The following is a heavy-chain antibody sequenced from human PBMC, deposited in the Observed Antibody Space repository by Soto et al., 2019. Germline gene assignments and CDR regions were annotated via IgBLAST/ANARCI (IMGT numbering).Heavy chain of an antibody. CDR1: GFTFSSYA. V-gene: IGHV3-64D*06. CDR3: VKDDRSQQRSTEFDY. CDR2: ISSNGGST. D-gene: IGHD3-22*01. J-gene: IGHJ4*02. Sequence: PGWSLRLSCSASGFTFSSYAMHLVRQAPGKGLEYVSAISSNGGSTYYADSVKGRFTISRDNSKNTLYLQMSSLRAEDTAVYYCVKDDRSQQRSTEFDYWGQGTLVTVSS.